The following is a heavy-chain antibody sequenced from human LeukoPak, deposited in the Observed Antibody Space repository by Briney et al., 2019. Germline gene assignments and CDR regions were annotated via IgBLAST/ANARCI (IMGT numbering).Heavy chain of an antibody. Sequence: GGSLRLSCAASGIPFSNFWMHWVRQAPGKGLEWVSRIENDGRGSTYAASVKGRFTISRDNAKNMLYLQMNDLRVEDTAFYYCAFRSVAGRGVDNWGQGTLVTVSS. J-gene: IGHJ4*02. D-gene: IGHD6-19*01. CDR1: GIPFSNFW. V-gene: IGHV3-74*01. CDR2: IENDGRGS. CDR3: AFRSVAGRGVDN.